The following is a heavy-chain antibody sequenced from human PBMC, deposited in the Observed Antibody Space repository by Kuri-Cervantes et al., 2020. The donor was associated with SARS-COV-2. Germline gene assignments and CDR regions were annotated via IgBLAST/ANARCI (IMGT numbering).Heavy chain of an antibody. J-gene: IGHJ5*02. Sequence: SVKVSCKASGGTFSSYAISWVRQAPGQGLEWMGGIIPIFGTANYAQKFQGRVTITADESTSTAYMELSSPRSEDTAVYYCARGGWTTMVRGPRAYNWFDPWGQGTLVTVSS. D-gene: IGHD3-10*01. CDR1: GGTFSSYA. CDR3: ARGGWTTMVRGPRAYNWFDP. V-gene: IGHV1-69*13. CDR2: IIPIFGTA.